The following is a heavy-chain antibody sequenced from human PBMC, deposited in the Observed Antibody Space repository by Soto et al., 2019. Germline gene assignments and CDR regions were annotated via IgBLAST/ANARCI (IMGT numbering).Heavy chain of an antibody. Sequence: SVKVSCKASGGTFSTYAISWVRQAPGQGLEWMGGIIPIFGTPNYAQKFQGRVTITADESTSTAYMELSSLRSEDTAVFFCSRARQQLAMTSFDSWGQGTLVTVSS. V-gene: IGHV1-69*13. D-gene: IGHD1-1*01. CDR2: IIPIFGTP. J-gene: IGHJ4*02. CDR1: GGTFSTYA. CDR3: SRARQQLAMTSFDS.